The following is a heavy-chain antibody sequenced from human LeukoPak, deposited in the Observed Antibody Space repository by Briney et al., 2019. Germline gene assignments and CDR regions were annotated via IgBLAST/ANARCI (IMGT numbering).Heavy chain of an antibody. J-gene: IGHJ4*02. CDR2: ISWNSGSI. V-gene: IGHV3-9*01. CDR1: GFTFDDYA. CDR3: AKVVRGGIAAAGDYFDY. D-gene: IGHD6-13*01. Sequence: PGRSLRLSCAASGFTFDDYAMHWVRQAPGKGLEWVSGISWNSGSIGYADSVKGRFTISRDNAKNSLYLQMNSLRAEDTALYYYAKVVRGGIAAAGDYFDYWGQGTLVTVSS.